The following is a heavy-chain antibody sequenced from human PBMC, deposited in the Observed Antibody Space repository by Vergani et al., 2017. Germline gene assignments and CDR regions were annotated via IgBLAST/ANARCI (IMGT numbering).Heavy chain of an antibody. D-gene: IGHD5-12*01. CDR2: ISYDGSNK. Sequence: VQLVESGGGVVQPGRSLRLSCAASGFTFSSYAMHWVRQAPGKGLEWVAVISYDGSNKYYADSVKGRFTISRDNSKITLYLQMTSLRAEDTAVYYCAREGYRDYDGRFDYWGQGTLVTVYS. CDR1: GFTFSSYA. J-gene: IGHJ4*02. CDR3: AREGYRDYDGRFDY. V-gene: IGHV3-30-3*01.